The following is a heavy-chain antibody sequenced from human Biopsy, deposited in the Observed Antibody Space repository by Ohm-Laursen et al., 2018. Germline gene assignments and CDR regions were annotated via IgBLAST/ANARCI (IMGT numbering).Heavy chain of an antibody. V-gene: IGHV3-11*01. CDR2: INSVGTI. D-gene: IGHD3-16*01. CDR3: ARSVGIMAAPIDY. CDR1: GFIFSDYY. J-gene: IGHJ4*02. Sequence: SLRLSCSASGFIFSDYYISWIRQAPGKGLEWVSNINSVGTIYYADSVRVRFTISRDNAKNSLYLQMNSLRVEDTAVYYCARSVGIMAAPIDYWGQGTLVTVSS.